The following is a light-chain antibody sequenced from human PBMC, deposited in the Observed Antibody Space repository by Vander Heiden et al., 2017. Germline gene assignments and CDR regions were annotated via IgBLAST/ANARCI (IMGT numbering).Light chain of an antibody. V-gene: IGLV6-57*02. CDR3: QSYDSGHHVV. CDR1: SGSIASNY. J-gene: IGLJ2*01. Sequence: NFMLTQPHSVSESPGKTVTISCTGSSGSIASNYVQWYQQRPGSAPTTMIYVQNQRPSGVPDRFSGSIDSSSNSASLTISGLKTEDEADYYCQSYDSGHHVVFGGGTKLTVL. CDR2: VQN.